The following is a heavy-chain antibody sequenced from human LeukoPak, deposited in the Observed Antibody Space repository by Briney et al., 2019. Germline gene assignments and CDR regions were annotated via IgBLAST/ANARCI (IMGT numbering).Heavy chain of an antibody. J-gene: IGHJ4*02. D-gene: IGHD3-22*01. CDR3: ARDRYYDSSGYTFDY. CDR1: GYTFTGYY. V-gene: IGHV1-2*02. CDR2: INPNSGGT. Sequence: ASVKVSCKASGYTFTGYYMHWVRQAPGQGLEWMGWINPNSGGTNYAQKFQGRVTITRDTSISTAYMELSRLRSDDTAVYYCARDRYYDSSGYTFDYWGQGTLVTVSS.